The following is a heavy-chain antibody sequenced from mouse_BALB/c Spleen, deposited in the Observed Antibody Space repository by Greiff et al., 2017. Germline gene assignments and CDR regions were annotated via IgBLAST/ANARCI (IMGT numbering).Heavy chain of an antibody. D-gene: IGHD2-1*01. CDR2: ISYDGSN. Sequence: DVQLVESGPGLVKPSQSLSLTCSVTGYSITSGYYWNWIRQFPGNKLEWMGYISYDGSNNYNPSLKNRISITRDTSKNQFFLKLNSVTTEDTATYYCAREGGYGKLFDYWGQGTTLTVSS. CDR3: AREGGYGKLFDY. J-gene: IGHJ2*01. V-gene: IGHV3-6*02. CDR1: GYSITSGYY.